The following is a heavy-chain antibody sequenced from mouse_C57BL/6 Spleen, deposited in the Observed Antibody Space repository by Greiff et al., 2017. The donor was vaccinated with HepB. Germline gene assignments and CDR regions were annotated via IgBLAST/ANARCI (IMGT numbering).Heavy chain of an antibody. CDR2: IRLKSDNYAT. CDR1: GFTFSNYW. V-gene: IGHV6-3*01. Sequence: EVQGVESGGGLVQPGGSMKLSCVASGFTFSNYWMNWVRQSPVKGLEWVAQIRLKSDNYATHYAESVKGRFTISRDDSKSSVYLQMNNLRAEDTGIYYCTGGYFDVWGTGTTVTVSS. J-gene: IGHJ1*03. CDR3: TGGYFDV.